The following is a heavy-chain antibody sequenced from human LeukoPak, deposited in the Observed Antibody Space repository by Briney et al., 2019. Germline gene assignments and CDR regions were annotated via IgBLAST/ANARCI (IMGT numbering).Heavy chain of an antibody. Sequence: GESLRLSCAASGFTFSDAWMYWVRQAPGKGLEWVGRIKSKTHGGTTDYAAPVKGRFTISRDDSQNTLYLQMNSLRIEDTAVYYCTVRDLPSLFPFDYWGQGTLVTVSS. CDR1: GFTFSDAW. J-gene: IGHJ4*02. CDR3: TVRDLPSLFPFDY. CDR2: IKSKTHGGTT. D-gene: IGHD2-2*01. V-gene: IGHV3-15*01.